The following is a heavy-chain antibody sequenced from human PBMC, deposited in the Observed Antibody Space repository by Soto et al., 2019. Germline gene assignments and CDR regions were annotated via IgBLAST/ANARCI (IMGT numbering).Heavy chain of an antibody. V-gene: IGHV3-23*01. J-gene: IGHJ6*02. Sequence: EVQLLESGGGLVQPGGSLRLSCAASGFTFSSYAVSWVRQAPGKGLEWVSAISGSGGRTYYAASVKGRFTISRDNSKNTLYLQMNSLRAEDTAVYYCAKAEDIVPTPDMDVWGQGTTASVSS. CDR3: AKAEDIVPTPDMDV. D-gene: IGHD5-12*01. CDR1: GFTFSSYA. CDR2: ISGSGGRT.